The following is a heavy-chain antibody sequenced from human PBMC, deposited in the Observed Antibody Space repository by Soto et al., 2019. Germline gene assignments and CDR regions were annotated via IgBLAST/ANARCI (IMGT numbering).Heavy chain of an antibody. J-gene: IGHJ4*02. Sequence: VQLLESGGGLVQPGGSLRVSCAASGFTFRSYAMNWVRQAPGKGLEWVSAISGSGGSTYYADSVKGRFSISRDNSKNTLYLQMNSLRAEDTAVYFCAKEMYSSSSFDYWGQGTLVTVSS. CDR3: AKEMYSSSSFDY. V-gene: IGHV3-23*01. CDR1: GFTFRSYA. CDR2: ISGSGGST. D-gene: IGHD6-6*01.